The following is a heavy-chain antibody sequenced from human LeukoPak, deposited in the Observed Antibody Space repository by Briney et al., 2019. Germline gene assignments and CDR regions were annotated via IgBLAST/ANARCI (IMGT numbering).Heavy chain of an antibody. CDR3: ARDLGNWGFFDF. J-gene: IGHJ4*02. CDR2: MSFDGRII. CDR1: GFTFSGYG. D-gene: IGHD7-27*01. Sequence: GRSLRLSCAASGFTFSGYGMHWVRQAPGKGLEWVALMSFDGRIIDYADSVKGRFTISRDNSKNTLFLQVNSLRTEDTAVYYCARDLGNWGFFDFWGQGTLVTVSS. V-gene: IGHV3-30*03.